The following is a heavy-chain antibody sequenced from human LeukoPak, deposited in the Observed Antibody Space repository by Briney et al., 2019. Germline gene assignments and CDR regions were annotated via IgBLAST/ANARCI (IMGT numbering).Heavy chain of an antibody. D-gene: IGHD2-15*01. V-gene: IGHV4-39*01. J-gene: IGHJ5*02. Sequence: SETLSLTCTVSGGSISSSSYYWVWIRQPPGKGLEWIASMYHSGNTYYSPSLKSRVTVSVDTSKNQFSLKLNSVTAADTAVYYCATQQCSGGSCYSRAIWFDPWGQGTLVTVSS. CDR2: MYHSGNT. CDR3: ATQQCSGGSCYSRAIWFDP. CDR1: GGSISSSSYY.